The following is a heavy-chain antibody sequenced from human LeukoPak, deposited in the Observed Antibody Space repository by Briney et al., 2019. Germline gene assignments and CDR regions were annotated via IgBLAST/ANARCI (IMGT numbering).Heavy chain of an antibody. CDR2: MNPNSGNT. V-gene: IGHV1-8*01. CDR3: ARVDYDYIWGSYRPKCFDY. J-gene: IGHJ4*02. Sequence: ASVKVSCKASGYTFTSYDINWVRQATGQGLEWMGWMNPNSGNTGYAQKFQGRVTMTRNTSISTAYMGLSSLRSEDTAVYYCARVDYDYIWGSYRPKCFDYWGQGTLVTVSS. D-gene: IGHD3-16*02. CDR1: GYTFTSYD.